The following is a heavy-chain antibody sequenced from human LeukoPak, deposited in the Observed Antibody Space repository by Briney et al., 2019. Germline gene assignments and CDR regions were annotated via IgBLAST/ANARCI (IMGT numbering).Heavy chain of an antibody. V-gene: IGHV4-59*01. D-gene: IGHD2-15*01. CDR1: GGSISSYY. J-gene: IGHJ4*02. CDR3: ARRGGGYCSGGSCRYFDY. CDR2: IYYSGST. Sequence: PSETLSLTCTVSGGSISSYYWSWIRRPPGKGLEWIGYIYYSGSTNYNPSLKSRVTISVDTSKNQFSLKLSSVTAADTAVYYCARRGGGYCSGGSCRYFDYWGQGTLVTVSS.